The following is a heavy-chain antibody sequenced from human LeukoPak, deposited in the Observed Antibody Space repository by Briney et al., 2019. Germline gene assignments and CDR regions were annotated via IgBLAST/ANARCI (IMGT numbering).Heavy chain of an antibody. V-gene: IGHV3-30-3*01. J-gene: IGHJ4*02. CDR3: ARGSPPIYYYDSSGYPSFDY. Sequence: GGSLRLSCAASGFTFSSYAVHWVRQAPGKGLEWVAVISYDGSNKYYADSVKGRFTISRDNSKNTLYLQMNSLRAEDTAVYYCARGSPPIYYYDSSGYPSFDYWGQGTLVTVSS. D-gene: IGHD3-22*01. CDR1: GFTFSSYA. CDR2: ISYDGSNK.